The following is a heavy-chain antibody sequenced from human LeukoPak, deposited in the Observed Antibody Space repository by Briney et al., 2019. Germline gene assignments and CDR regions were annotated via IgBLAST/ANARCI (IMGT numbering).Heavy chain of an antibody. CDR1: GGSISGYS. CDR3: ARGFGAAAGDY. D-gene: IGHD6-13*01. V-gene: IGHV4-59*10. CDR2: IYTSGST. Sequence: LETLSLSSAVSGGSISGYSWSCIRQPAGKGLGWSGGIYTSGSTTYNPSLKSRVTMSVDTSKNQFSLKLSSVTAADTAVDYCARGFGAAAGDYWGQGTLVTVSS. J-gene: IGHJ4*02.